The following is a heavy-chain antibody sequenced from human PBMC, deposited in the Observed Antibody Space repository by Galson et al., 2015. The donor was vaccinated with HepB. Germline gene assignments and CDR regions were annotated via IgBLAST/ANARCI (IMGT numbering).Heavy chain of an antibody. J-gene: IGHJ6*02. Sequence: SETLSLTCTVSGGSISSYYWSWIRQPAGKGLEWIGRIYTSGSTNYNPSLKSRVTMSVDTSKNQFSLKLSSVTAADTAVYYCARDSSGCSGGSCYYYYYYGMDVWGQGTTVTVSS. CDR3: ARDSSGCSGGSCYYYYYYGMDV. D-gene: IGHD2-15*01. CDR1: GGSISSYY. CDR2: IYTSGST. V-gene: IGHV4-4*07.